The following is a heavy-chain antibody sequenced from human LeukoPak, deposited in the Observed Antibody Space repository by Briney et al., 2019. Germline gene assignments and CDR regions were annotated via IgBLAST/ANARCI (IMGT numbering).Heavy chain of an antibody. Sequence: PSETLSLTCTVSGDSISSGGHYRNWLRQRPGKCLEWIVYIFYTGSTYYNPSLKSRVTISVDTSKNQFSLKLSSVTAADTAVYYCARSPGIWNEYGRLEYWGQGALVTVSS. CDR3: ARSPGIWNEYGRLEY. J-gene: IGHJ4*02. CDR2: IFYTGST. CDR1: GDSISSGGHY. D-gene: IGHD1-1*01. V-gene: IGHV4-31*03.